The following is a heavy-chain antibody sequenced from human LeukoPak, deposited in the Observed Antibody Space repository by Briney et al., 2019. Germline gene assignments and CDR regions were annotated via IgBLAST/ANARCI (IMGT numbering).Heavy chain of an antibody. CDR1: GFIFNNYA. CDR2: ISWNSGSI. D-gene: IGHD6-19*01. J-gene: IGHJ4*02. CDR3: AKDNRRHYTSGPNPDSLH. V-gene: IGHV3-9*01. Sequence: GGSLRLSCAGSGFIFNNYAMHWVRQPPGKGLEWVSGISWNSGSIDYADSVKGRFTISRDNAKNSLYPQMNSLRVEDTAFYYCAKDNRRHYTSGPNPDSLHWGQGALVTVSS.